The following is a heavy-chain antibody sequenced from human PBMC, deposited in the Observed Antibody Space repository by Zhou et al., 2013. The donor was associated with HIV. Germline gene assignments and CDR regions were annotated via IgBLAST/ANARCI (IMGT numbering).Heavy chain of an antibody. Sequence: QVQLQESGPGLVKPSQTLSLTCSVSGGSISSGSYSWSWVRQPAGKGLEWIGHIYISGSTNYNPSLKSRVSISVHTSKNQFSLKLSSVTAADTAVYYCARGGDYYDSSGYYSIDYWGQGTLVTVSS. CDR2: IYISGST. D-gene: IGHD3-22*01. CDR3: ARGGDYYDSSGYYSIDY. CDR1: GGSISSGSYS. J-gene: IGHJ4*02. V-gene: IGHV4-61*09.